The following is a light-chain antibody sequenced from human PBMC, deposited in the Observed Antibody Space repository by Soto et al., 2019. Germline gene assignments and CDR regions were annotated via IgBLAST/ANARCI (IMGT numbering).Light chain of an antibody. Sequence: DIPMTQSPSSLSASVGDRVTITCRASRTISSYLNWYQQKPGKAPKLLIYAASRLQSGVPSRFSGSGSGTDFTLTINNLQPEDFATYYCQQSYSSLFTFGQGTNLEIK. CDR2: AAS. J-gene: IGKJ2*01. CDR1: RTISSY. CDR3: QQSYSSLFT. V-gene: IGKV1-39*01.